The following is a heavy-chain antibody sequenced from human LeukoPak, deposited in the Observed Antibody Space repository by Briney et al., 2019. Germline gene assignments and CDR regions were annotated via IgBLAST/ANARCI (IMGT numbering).Heavy chain of an antibody. V-gene: IGHV4-34*01. CDR1: GGSFSGYY. J-gene: IGHJ3*02. Sequence: SETLSLTCAVYGGSFSGYYWSWIRQPPGKGLEWIGEINHSGSTNYNPSLKSRVTISVDTSKNQFSLKLSSVTAADTAVYYCAGGRFFYYDSSGYYRHHAFDTWGQGTMVTVSS. D-gene: IGHD3-22*01. CDR2: INHSGST. CDR3: AGGRFFYYDSSGYYRHHAFDT.